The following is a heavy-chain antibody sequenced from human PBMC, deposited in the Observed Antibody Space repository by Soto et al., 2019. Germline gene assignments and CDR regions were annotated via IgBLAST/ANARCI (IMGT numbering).Heavy chain of an antibody. CDR3: VKRSLLVAQT. Sequence: SETLSLTCTVSGRTFTINGDFWYLAWIRQPPGKGLEWIGSIDNGGKTYYNPPLKSRVIISADTSKNQFFIGLNAVTAADTAVYYSVKRSLLVAQTWGQGILVTVSS. J-gene: IGHJ4*02. D-gene: IGHD2-21*01. CDR2: IDNGGKT. V-gene: IGHV4-39*01. CDR1: GRTFTINGDF.